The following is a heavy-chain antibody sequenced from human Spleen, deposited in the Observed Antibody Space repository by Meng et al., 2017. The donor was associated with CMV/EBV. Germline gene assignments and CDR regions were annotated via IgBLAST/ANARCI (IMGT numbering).Heavy chain of an antibody. CDR3: VRFGGTGSSGLLGYGMYV. Sequence: GESLKISCATSGFTFSNYGMHWVRQAPGKGLEWVAFIRYDGSNKYYADYVKGRFTISRDNSKNTLFVQMNSLRAEDTAIYYCVRFGGTGSSGLLGYGMYVCGQGTTVTVSS. CDR1: GFTFSNYG. V-gene: IGHV3-30*02. D-gene: IGHD6-19*01. CDR2: IRYDGSNK. J-gene: IGHJ6*02.